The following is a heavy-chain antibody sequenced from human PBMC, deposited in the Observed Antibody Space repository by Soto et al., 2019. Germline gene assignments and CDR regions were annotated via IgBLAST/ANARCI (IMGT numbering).Heavy chain of an antibody. J-gene: IGHJ4*02. CDR1: GFTFSSYA. Sequence: GGSLRLSCAASGFTFSSYAMSWVRQAPGKGLEWVSAISGSGGSTYYADSVKGRFTISRDNSKNTLYLQMNSLRAEDTAVYYCAKDPRGHYSSSWYFDYWGQGTLVTVSS. V-gene: IGHV3-23*01. D-gene: IGHD6-13*01. CDR2: ISGSGGST. CDR3: AKDPRGHYSSSWYFDY.